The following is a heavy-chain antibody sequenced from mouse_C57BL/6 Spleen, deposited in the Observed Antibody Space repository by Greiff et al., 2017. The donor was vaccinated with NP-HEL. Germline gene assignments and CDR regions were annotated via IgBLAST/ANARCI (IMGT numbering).Heavy chain of an antibody. D-gene: IGHD3-2*02. CDR1: GYTFTSYW. CDR2: IYPSDSET. CDR3: AREVRLRRRSYFDY. V-gene: IGHV1-61*01. Sequence: QVQLQQSGAELVRPGSSVKLSCKASGYTFTSYWMDWVKQRPGQGLEWIGNIYPSDSETHYNQKFKDKATLTVDKSSSTAYMQLSSLTSEDSAVYYCAREVRLRRRSYFDYWGQGTTLTVSS. J-gene: IGHJ2*01.